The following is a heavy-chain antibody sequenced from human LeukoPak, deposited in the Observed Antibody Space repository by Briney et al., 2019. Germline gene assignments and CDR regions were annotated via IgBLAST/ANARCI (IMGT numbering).Heavy chain of an antibody. D-gene: IGHD2-2*01. CDR2: SNPNSAGT. Sequence: GASVTVSCKASVYTFTGYNMHWVRQAPGQGLEWIGCSNPNSAGTNYAQNFQGRITMTRDTSISTAYMELSRLRSDDTAVYYCATNVVLPAAAFDYWGQGTLVTVSS. CDR1: VYTFTGYN. V-gene: IGHV1-2*02. CDR3: ATNVVLPAAAFDY. J-gene: IGHJ4*02.